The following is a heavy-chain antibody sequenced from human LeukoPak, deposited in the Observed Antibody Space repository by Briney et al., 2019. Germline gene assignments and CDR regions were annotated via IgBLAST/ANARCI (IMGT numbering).Heavy chain of an antibody. CDR3: AKNRDSSDYPRDFDY. CDR2: IRHDGSYQ. V-gene: IGHV3-30*02. J-gene: IGHJ4*02. D-gene: IGHD6-19*01. CDR1: RFTFISYG. Sequence: EAGGSLRLSCAASRFTFISYGMHWVRQTPGTGLEWVAFIRHDGSYQQYAGSVKGRFTVSRDNSKDTVYLQMNSLRTEDTAVYYCAKNRDSSDYPRDFDYWGQGTLITVSS.